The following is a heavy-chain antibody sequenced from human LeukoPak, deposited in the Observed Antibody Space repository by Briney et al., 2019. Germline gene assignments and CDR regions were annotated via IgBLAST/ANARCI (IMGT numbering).Heavy chain of an antibody. CDR2: ISGSGGST. D-gene: IGHD4-23*01. CDR3: AKGVLGWYYFDY. CDR1: GFTFSSYA. Sequence: GGSLRLSCAASGFTFSSYAMSWVRQAPGKGLEWGSAISGSGGSTYYADSVKGRFTISRDNSKNTLYLQMNSLRAEDTAVYYCAKGVLGWYYFDYWGQGTLVTVSS. V-gene: IGHV3-23*01. J-gene: IGHJ4*02.